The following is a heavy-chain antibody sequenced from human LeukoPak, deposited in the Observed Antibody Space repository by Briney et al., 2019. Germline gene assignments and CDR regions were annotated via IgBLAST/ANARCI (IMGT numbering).Heavy chain of an antibody. Sequence: RRSLRLSCAASGFTFSSYAMHWVRQAPGKGLEWVAVISYDGSNKYYADSVKGRFTISRDNAQNSLYLQMNSLRAEDTAIYYCVRDRGTYRPIDYWGQGTLVTVSS. D-gene: IGHD1-26*01. CDR1: GFTFSSYA. CDR3: VRDRGTYRPIDY. J-gene: IGHJ4*02. CDR2: ISYDGSNK. V-gene: IGHV3-30-3*01.